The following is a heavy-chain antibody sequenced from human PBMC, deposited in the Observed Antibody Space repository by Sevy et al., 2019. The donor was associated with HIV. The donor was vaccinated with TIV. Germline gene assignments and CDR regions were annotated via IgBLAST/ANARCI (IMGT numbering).Heavy chain of an antibody. CDR2: IYSGGRT. V-gene: IGHV3-53*01. Sequence: GGSLRLSCAASGFTVSSNYMSWVRQAPGKGLEWVSVIYSGGRTYYADSVKGRFTISRDNSKNTLYLQMNSLRAEDTAVYYCARYSSSWSYYYYYMDVWGKGTTVTVSS. CDR1: GFTVSSNY. CDR3: ARYSSSWSYYYYYMDV. J-gene: IGHJ6*03. D-gene: IGHD6-13*01.